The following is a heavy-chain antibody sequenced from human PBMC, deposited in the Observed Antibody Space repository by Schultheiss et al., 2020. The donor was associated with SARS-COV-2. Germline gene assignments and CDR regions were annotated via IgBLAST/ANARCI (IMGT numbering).Heavy chain of an antibody. D-gene: IGHD5/OR15-5a*01. CDR3: VCVFHGL. J-gene: IGHJ4*02. CDR1: GGSISSGGYY. CDR2: IYHSGST. Sequence: SETLSLTCTVSGGSISSGGYYWSWIRQHPGKGLEWIGSIYHSGSTYYTPSLKSRITVSVDTSNNQFSLKLRSVTAADTAVYYCVCVFHGLWGQGTLVTVSS. V-gene: IGHV4-39*07.